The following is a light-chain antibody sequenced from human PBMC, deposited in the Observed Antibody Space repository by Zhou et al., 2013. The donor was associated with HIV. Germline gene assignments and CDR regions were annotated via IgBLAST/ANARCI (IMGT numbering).Light chain of an antibody. Sequence: DIVMTQSPLSLTVTPGEAASISCRSSQSLLYSNGYNYLYWYLQKPGQSPQVLIFLGSNRASGVPDRFSGSGSGTDFTLKISRVEAEDVGVYYCMQGIHDPPITFGQGTRLDIQ. V-gene: IGKV2-28*01. CDR1: QSLLYSNGYNY. CDR2: LGS. J-gene: IGKJ5*01. CDR3: MQGIHDPPIT.